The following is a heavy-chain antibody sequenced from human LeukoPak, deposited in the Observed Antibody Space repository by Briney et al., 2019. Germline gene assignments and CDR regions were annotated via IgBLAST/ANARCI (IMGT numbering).Heavy chain of an antibody. J-gene: IGHJ4*02. CDR3: AKDYYGSLEY. Sequence: GGSLRLSCAASGFTFSVAWMHWVRQAPGKGLVWVSVIKSDGSGTTYADSVRGRFTISRDNAKNTVYLQMNSLRDEDTAVYYCAKDYYGSLEYWGQGTLVTVSS. D-gene: IGHD3-10*01. V-gene: IGHV3-74*03. CDR1: GFTFSVAW. CDR2: IKSDGSGT.